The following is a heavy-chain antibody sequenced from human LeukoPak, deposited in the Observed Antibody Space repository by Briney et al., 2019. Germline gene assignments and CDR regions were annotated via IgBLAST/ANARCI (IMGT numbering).Heavy chain of an antibody. D-gene: IGHD3-22*01. CDR2: ISTDGNST. CDR3: AREQDSSSRLDY. CDR1: GFPFRTYW. V-gene: IGHV3-74*01. J-gene: IGHJ4*02. Sequence: GGSLRLSCAASGFPFRTYWMHSVRHAPGKGLVWVSRISTDGNSTRYADPVKGRFTISRDNAENTLYLQMNSLRDEDTAVYYCAREQDSSSRLDYWGQGILVTVSS.